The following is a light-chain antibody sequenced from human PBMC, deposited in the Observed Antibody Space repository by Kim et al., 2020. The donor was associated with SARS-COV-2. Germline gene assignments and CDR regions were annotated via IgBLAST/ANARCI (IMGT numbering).Light chain of an antibody. CDR2: STS. J-gene: IGLJ3*02. CDR1: TGAVTSGYY. Sequence: PGGTVTLTCASSTGAVTSGYYPNWFQQKPGQPPRALIYSTSNTHSWTPARFSGSLLGGKAALTLSGVEPEDEAEYYCLLYSGGAQVFGGGTQLTV. CDR3: LLYSGGAQV. V-gene: IGLV7-43*01.